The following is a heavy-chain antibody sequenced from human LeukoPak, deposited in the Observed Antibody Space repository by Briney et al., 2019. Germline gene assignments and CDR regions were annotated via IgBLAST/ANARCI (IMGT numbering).Heavy chain of an antibody. Sequence: GGSLRLSCAASGFTFSSYAMSWVRQAPGKGLEWVSAISGSGGSTYYADSVKGRFTISRDNSKNTLYLQMNSLRAEDTAVYYCAKLPHSYSSSWYLNWFDPWGQGTLVTVSS. V-gene: IGHV3-23*01. CDR3: AKLPHSYSSSWYLNWFDP. D-gene: IGHD6-13*01. J-gene: IGHJ5*02. CDR1: GFTFSSYA. CDR2: ISGSGGST.